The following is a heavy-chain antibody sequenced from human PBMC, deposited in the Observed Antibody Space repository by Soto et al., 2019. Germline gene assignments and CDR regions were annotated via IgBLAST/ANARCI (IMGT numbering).Heavy chain of an antibody. J-gene: IGHJ4*02. CDR2: ISYDGSNK. D-gene: IGHD2-8*01. V-gene: IGHV3-30-3*01. Sequence: QVQLVESGGGVVQPGRSLRLSCAASGFTFSSYAMHWVRQAPGKGLEWVAVISYDGSNKYYADSVKGRFTISRDNSTNTLYLQMHSLRAEDTAVYYCARDREGYCTNGVCDTGGYWGQGTLVTVSS. CDR1: GFTFSSYA. CDR3: ARDREGYCTNGVCDTGGY.